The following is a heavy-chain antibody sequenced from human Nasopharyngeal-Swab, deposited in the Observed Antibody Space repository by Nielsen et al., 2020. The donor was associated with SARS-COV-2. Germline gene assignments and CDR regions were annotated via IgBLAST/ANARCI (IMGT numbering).Heavy chain of an antibody. Sequence: SETLSLTCTVSGGSISSSSYYWGWLRQPPGKGLEWIGSIYYSGSTYYNPSLKSRVTISVDTSKNQFSLKLSSVTAADTAVYYCARHRYSSSWSWYFDYWGQGTLVTVSS. V-gene: IGHV4-39*01. D-gene: IGHD6-13*01. CDR2: IYYSGST. CDR3: ARHRYSSSWSWYFDY. CDR1: GGSISSSSYY. J-gene: IGHJ4*02.